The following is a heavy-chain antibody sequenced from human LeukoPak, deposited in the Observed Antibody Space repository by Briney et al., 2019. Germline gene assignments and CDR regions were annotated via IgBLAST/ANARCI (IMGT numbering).Heavy chain of an antibody. CDR2: IYYSGST. Sequence: SETLSLTCTVSGGSISSYYWSWIRQPPGKGLEWIGYIYYSGSTNYNPSLKSRVTISVDTSKNQFSLKLSSVTAADTAVYYCARAFTYYGSGRYFDYWGQGTLVTVSS. V-gene: IGHV4-59*01. J-gene: IGHJ4*02. CDR3: ARAFTYYGSGRYFDY. CDR1: GGSISSYY. D-gene: IGHD3-10*01.